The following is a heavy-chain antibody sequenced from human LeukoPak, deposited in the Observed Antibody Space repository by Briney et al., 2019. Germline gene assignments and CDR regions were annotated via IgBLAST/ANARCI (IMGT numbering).Heavy chain of an antibody. J-gene: IGHJ4*02. D-gene: IGHD3-22*01. V-gene: IGHV3-48*01. CDR1: GFTFSSYS. Sequence: GGSLRLSCAASGFTFSSYSMNWVRQAPGKGLEWVSYISSSSSTIYYADSVKGRFTISRDNAKNPLYLQMNSLRAEDAAVYYCARDGGPIVVVNEGFDYWGQGTLVTVSS. CDR3: ARDGGPIVVVNEGFDY. CDR2: ISSSSSTI.